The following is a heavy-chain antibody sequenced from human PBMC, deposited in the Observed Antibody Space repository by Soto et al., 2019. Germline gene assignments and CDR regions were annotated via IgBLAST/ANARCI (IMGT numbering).Heavy chain of an antibody. D-gene: IGHD3-3*01. J-gene: IGHJ6*02. Sequence: EVQLLESGGGLVQPGGSLRLSCAASRFTFRSYAMAWVRQAPGKGLEWVSGISEKGDTKNYADPVRGRFTISRDNSMNTLDLLMNSLRAEDTAVYCVKDRATIFGVVWKYGMDFWGQGTTVYVSS. CDR3: VKDRATIFGVVWKYGMDF. V-gene: IGHV3-23*01. CDR2: ISEKGDTK. CDR1: RFTFRSYA.